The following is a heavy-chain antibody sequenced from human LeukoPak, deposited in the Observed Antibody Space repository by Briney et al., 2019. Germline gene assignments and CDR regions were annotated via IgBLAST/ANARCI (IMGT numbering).Heavy chain of an antibody. V-gene: IGHV1-18*01. CDR1: GYTFTSYG. CDR2: ISAYNGNT. J-gene: IGHJ4*02. CDR3: ARWGFVGATKGHLDY. D-gene: IGHD1-26*01. Sequence: ASVKVSCKASGYTFTSYGISWVRQAPGQGLERMGWISAYNGNTNYAQKLQGRVTMTTDTSTSTAYMELRSLRSDDTAVYYCARWGFVGATKGHLDYWGQGTLVTVSS.